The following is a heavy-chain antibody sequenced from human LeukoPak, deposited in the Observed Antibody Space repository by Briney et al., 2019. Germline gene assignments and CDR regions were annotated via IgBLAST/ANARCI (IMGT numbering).Heavy chain of an antibody. J-gene: IGHJ4*02. D-gene: IGHD6-19*01. V-gene: IGHV3-23*01. CDR1: GFTFSSYA. Sequence: GGSLRLSCAASGFTFSSYAMSWLRQPPGKGLEWVSSISGSGGSTHYTDPVTGRFTISRDTSKNTLSLKMNSLRAEDTAIYYCAKEGGLWLVHPYFDSWGQGTLVTVSS. CDR2: ISGSGGST. CDR3: AKEGGLWLVHPYFDS.